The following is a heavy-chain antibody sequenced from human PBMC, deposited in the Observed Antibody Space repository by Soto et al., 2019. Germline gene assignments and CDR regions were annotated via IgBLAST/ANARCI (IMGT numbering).Heavy chain of an antibody. J-gene: IGHJ4*02. CDR2: ISGSGGST. CDR1: GFTFSSYA. V-gene: IGHV3-23*01. Sequence: EVQLLESGGGLVQPGGSLRLSCAASGFTFSSYAMSWVRQAPGKGLEWVSAISGSGGSTYYADSVKGRFTISRDNSKNPLYLQMNSLRAEDTAVYYCAKAHDSSGYRASTLYYYFDYWGQGTLVTVSS. D-gene: IGHD3-22*01. CDR3: AKAHDSSGYRASTLYYYFDY.